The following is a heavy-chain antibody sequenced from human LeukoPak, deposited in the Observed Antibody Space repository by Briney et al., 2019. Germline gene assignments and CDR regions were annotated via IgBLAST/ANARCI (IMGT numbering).Heavy chain of an antibody. V-gene: IGHV4-59*01. CDR1: GGSISSYY. Sequence: PSETLSLTCTVSGGSISSYYWSWIRQPPGKGLGWIGYIYYSGSTNYNPSLKSRVTISVDTSKNQFSLKLSSVTAADTAVYYCARSGNYYDSSGYYSDAFDIWGQGTMVTVFS. D-gene: IGHD3-22*01. J-gene: IGHJ3*02. CDR2: IYYSGST. CDR3: ARSGNYYDSSGYYSDAFDI.